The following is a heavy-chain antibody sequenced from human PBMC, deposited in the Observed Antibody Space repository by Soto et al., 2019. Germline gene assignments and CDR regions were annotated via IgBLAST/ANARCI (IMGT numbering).Heavy chain of an antibody. V-gene: IGHV3-66*01. CDR2: ISNGGDT. CDR1: GFIVSSTY. CDR3: AREPRYCRGGSCSITGDAYDI. D-gene: IGHD2-15*01. Sequence: EVQLVESGGGLVQPGGSLRLSCAASGFIVSSTYMSWVRQAPGKGLEWVSVISNGGDTHYADSVKGRFSLSRDISTITLHLQVSSLSPEDTAVYYCAREPRYCRGGSCSITGDAYDIWGQGTMVTVAS. J-gene: IGHJ3*02.